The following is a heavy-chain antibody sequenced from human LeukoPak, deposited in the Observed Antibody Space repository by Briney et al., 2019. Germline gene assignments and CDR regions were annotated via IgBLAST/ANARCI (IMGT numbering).Heavy chain of an antibody. Sequence: PGGSLRLSCAASGFTFSSYAMSWVRQAPGEGLEWVSAISGSGGSTYYADSVKGRFTISRDNSKNTLYLRMNSLRAEDTAVYYCAKDLPHYYDSSGYLVEARFDPWGQGTLVTVSS. J-gene: IGHJ5*02. CDR3: AKDLPHYYDSSGYLVEARFDP. CDR1: GFTFSSYA. D-gene: IGHD3-22*01. CDR2: ISGSGGST. V-gene: IGHV3-23*01.